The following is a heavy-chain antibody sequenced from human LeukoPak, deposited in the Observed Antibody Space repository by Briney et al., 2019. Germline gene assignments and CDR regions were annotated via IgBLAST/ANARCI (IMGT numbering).Heavy chain of an antibody. CDR1: GGSISSGGYY. D-gene: IGHD4-17*01. Sequence: PSETLSLTCTVSGGSISSGGYYWSWIRQHPGNGLEWIGYIYYSGSTYYNPSLKSRVTISVDTSKNQFSLKLSSVTAADTAVYYCARDGYGDYAYAFDIWGQGTMVTVSS. CDR3: ARDGYGDYAYAFDI. CDR2: IYYSGST. J-gene: IGHJ3*02. V-gene: IGHV4-31*03.